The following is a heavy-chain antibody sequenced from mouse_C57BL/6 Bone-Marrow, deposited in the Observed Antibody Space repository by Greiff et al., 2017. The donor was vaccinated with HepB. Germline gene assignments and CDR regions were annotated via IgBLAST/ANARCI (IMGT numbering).Heavy chain of an antibody. CDR3: ASWGYGSSSAWFAY. Sequence: VQWVESGPGLVAPSQSLSITCTVSGFSLTSYGVDWVRQSPGKGLEWLGVIWGVGSTNYNSALKSRLSISKDNSKSQVFLKMNSLQTDDTAMYYCASWGYGSSSAWFAYWGQGTLVTVSA. D-gene: IGHD1-1*01. J-gene: IGHJ3*01. CDR2: IWGVGST. V-gene: IGHV2-6*01. CDR1: GFSLTSYG.